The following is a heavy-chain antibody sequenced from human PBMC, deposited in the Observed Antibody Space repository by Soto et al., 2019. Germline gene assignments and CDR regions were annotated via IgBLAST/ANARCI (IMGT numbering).Heavy chain of an antibody. Sequence: EVQLVESGGGLVKPGGSLRLSCAASGFTFSSYSMNWVRQAPGKGLEWVSSISSSSSYIYYADSVKGRFTICRDNAKNSLYLQMNSLRAEDTAVYYCARDEGDAFDIWGQGTMVTVSS. CDR2: ISSSSSYI. J-gene: IGHJ3*02. CDR3: ARDEGDAFDI. V-gene: IGHV3-21*01. CDR1: GFTFSSYS.